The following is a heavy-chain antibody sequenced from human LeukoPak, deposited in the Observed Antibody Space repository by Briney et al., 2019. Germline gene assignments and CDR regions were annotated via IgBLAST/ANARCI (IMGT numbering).Heavy chain of an antibody. D-gene: IGHD2-15*01. J-gene: IGHJ4*02. CDR3: AKGSGSSCYSPCDY. Sequence: GGSLRLSCAASGFTFSSYAMSWVRQAPGKGLEWVSVICANDGNTYYADAVKGRFTISRDNSKDTLYLQMDSLRAEDTAVYYCAKGSGSSCYSPCDYWGQGILVTVSS. V-gene: IGHV3-23*01. CDR1: GFTFSSYA. CDR2: ICANDGNT.